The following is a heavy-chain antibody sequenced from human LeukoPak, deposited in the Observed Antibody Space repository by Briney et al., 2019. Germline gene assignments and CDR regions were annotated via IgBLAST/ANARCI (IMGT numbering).Heavy chain of an antibody. D-gene: IGHD3-22*01. J-gene: IGHJ4*02. V-gene: IGHV1-18*01. CDR1: GYTFTSYG. CDR3: ARVNYYDSSGYYLPPFDY. Sequence: ASVKVSCKASGYTFTSYGISWVRQAPGQGLEWMGWISAYNGNTNYAQKLQGRVTMTTDTSTSTAYMELRSLRSDDTAVYYCARVNYYDSSGYYLPPFDYWGQGTLVTVSS. CDR2: ISAYNGNT.